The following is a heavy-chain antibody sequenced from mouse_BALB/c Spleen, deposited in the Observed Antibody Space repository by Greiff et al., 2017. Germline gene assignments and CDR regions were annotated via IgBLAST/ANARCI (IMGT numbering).Heavy chain of an antibody. V-gene: IGHV2-5-1*01. CDR3: AKKRGEYYAMDY. CDR2: IRRGGST. CDR1: GFSLTSYG. J-gene: IGHJ4*01. Sequence: VQLQQSGPRLVQPSQCLSITCTASGFSLTSYGVHWVRQSPGKGLEWLGVIRRGGSTDYNAAFMSRLSITKDNAKCQVFFKMNSLQADDTAIYDCAKKRGEYYAMDYWGQGTSVTVSS.